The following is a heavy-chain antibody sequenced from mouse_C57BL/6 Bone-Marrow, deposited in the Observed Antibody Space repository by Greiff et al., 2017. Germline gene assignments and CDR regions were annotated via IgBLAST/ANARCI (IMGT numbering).Heavy chain of an antibody. CDR1: GFTFSDYG. D-gene: IGHD2-5*01. CDR2: ISSGSSTI. Sequence: EVQLVESGGGLVKPGGSLKLSCAASGFTFSDYGMHWVRQAPEKGLEWVAYISSGSSTIYYADTVKGRFTISRDNAKNTLFLKMTSLRSEDTAMYYCARGYRNYVFADWGQGTLVTVSA. J-gene: IGHJ3*01. V-gene: IGHV5-17*01. CDR3: ARGYRNYVFAD.